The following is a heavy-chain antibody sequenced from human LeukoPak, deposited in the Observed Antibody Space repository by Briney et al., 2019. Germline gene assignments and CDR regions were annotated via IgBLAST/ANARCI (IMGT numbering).Heavy chain of an antibody. V-gene: IGHV4-39*07. D-gene: IGHD1-26*01. CDR1: GGSISSSSYY. Sequence: PSETLSLTCTVSGGSISSSSYYWGWIRQPPGKGLEWIGSIYYSGSTYYNPSLKSRVTISVDTSKNQFSLKLSSVTAADTAVYYCARDGWELLRRDAFDIWGQGTMVTVSS. CDR2: IYYSGST. J-gene: IGHJ3*02. CDR3: ARDGWELLRRDAFDI.